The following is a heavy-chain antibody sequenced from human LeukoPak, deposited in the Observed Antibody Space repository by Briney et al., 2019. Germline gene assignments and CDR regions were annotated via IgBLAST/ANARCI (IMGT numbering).Heavy chain of an antibody. CDR1: GGTFSSYA. J-gene: IGHJ6*02. D-gene: IGHD3-22*01. CDR2: IIPILGIA. CDR3: ARDQLDSSGSRIYYYYGMDV. Sequence: ASVKVSCKASGGTFSSYAISWVRQAPGQGLEWMGRIIPILGIANYAQKFQGRVTITADKSTSTAYMELSSLRSEDTAVYYCARDQLDSSGSRIYYYYGMDVWGQGTTVTVSS. V-gene: IGHV1-69*04.